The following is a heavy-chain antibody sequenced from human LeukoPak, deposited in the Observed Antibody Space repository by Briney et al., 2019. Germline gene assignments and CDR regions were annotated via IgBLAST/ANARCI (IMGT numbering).Heavy chain of an antibody. V-gene: IGHV3-30*03. CDR1: GFTFRDYG. Sequence: GGSLRLSCVGSGFTFRDYGMHWVRQAPGKGLEWVALMSFDGSDKYFADSVKGRFTISRDNAKNSLFLQMNSLRAEDTAVYYCARDRDPGYYDTNGYRRVNAFDIWGQGTMVTVSS. J-gene: IGHJ3*02. CDR2: MSFDGSDK. D-gene: IGHD3-22*01. CDR3: ARDRDPGYYDTNGYRRVNAFDI.